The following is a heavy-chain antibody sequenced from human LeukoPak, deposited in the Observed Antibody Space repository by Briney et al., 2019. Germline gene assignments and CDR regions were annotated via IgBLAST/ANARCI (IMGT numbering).Heavy chain of an antibody. CDR3: ARCYDSSGYYSNYHMDV. CDR2: ISTSGSTM. V-gene: IGHV3-11*04. J-gene: IGHJ6*03. D-gene: IGHD3-22*01. Sequence: GGSLRLSCAASGFTFSDYYMSWIRQAPGQGLEWVSYISTSGSTMYYADSVKGRFTISRDNAKNSLYLQMNSLRAEDTAVYYCARCYDSSGYYSNYHMDVWGKGTTVTVS. CDR1: GFTFSDYY.